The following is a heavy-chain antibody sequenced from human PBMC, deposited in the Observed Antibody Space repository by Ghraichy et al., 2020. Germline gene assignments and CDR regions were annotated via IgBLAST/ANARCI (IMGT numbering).Heavy chain of an antibody. CDR1: GFTFSNYW. V-gene: IGHV3-7*01. Sequence: GGSLRLSCAASGFTFSNYWMSWVRQAPGKGLEWVANIKEDGSVKNYVGSVKGRFTISRDNAKNSLYLQMNSLRAEDTAVYYCARVDIKSGYYYEDYWGQGTLVTVSS. CDR2: IKEDGSVK. CDR3: ARVDIKSGYYYEDY. J-gene: IGHJ4*02. D-gene: IGHD3-22*01.